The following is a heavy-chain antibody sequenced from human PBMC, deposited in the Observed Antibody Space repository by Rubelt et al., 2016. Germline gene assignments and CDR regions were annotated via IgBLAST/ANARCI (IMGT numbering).Heavy chain of an antibody. CDR3: ARSHVVFAFDS. Sequence: QVQLVQSGVEVKKPGASVRVSCKASGYTFTSYGISWVRQAPGQGLEWMGWISAYNGNTNYAQKLQGRGTMTKDTSTSQSYMELGSLRSDDTAVYYCARSHVVFAFDSWGRGTQVTVSS. CDR1: GYTFTSYG. D-gene: IGHD2-21*01. J-gene: IGHJ5*01. V-gene: IGHV1-18*01. CDR2: ISAYNGNT.